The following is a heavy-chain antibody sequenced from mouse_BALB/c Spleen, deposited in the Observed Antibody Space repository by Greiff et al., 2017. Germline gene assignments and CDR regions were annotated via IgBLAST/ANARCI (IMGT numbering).Heavy chain of an antibody. J-gene: IGHJ2*01. CDR1: GFTFSSYT. CDR3: ARKAYYFDY. Sequence: EVKLVESGGGLVKPGGSLKLSCAASGFTFSSYTMSWVRQTPEKRLEWVATISSGGSYTYYPDSVKGRFTISRDNAKNTLYLQMSSLKSEDTAMYYCARKAYYFDYWGQGTTLTVSS. CDR2: ISSGGSYT. V-gene: IGHV5-6-4*01.